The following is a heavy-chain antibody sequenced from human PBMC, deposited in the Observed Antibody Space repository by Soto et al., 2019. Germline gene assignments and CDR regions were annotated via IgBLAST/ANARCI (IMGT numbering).Heavy chain of an antibody. D-gene: IGHD2-15*01. CDR2: IYPGDSDT. CDR3: ARSLRYCSGGSCYDY. V-gene: IGHV5-51*01. J-gene: IGHJ4*02. Sequence: PGESLKISCKGSGYSFTSYWIGWVRQMPGKGLEWMGIIYPGDSDTRYSPSFQGQVTISADKSISTAYLQWSSLKASDTAMYYCARSLRYCSGGSCYDYWGQGTLVTVSS. CDR1: GYSFTSYW.